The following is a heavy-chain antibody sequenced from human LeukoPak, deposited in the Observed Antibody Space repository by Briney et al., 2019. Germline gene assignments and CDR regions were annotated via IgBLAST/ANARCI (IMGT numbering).Heavy chain of an antibody. CDR3: ARGHRPRAIFGVVTPDAFDT. J-gene: IGHJ3*02. V-gene: IGHV5-51*01. CDR2: IYPGDCDT. D-gene: IGHD3-3*01. CDR1: GYSFTSYW. Sequence: GESLKISCKGSGYSFTSYWVGWVRQMPGKGLEWMGIIYPGDCDTRYSPSFQGQVTISADKSISTAYLQWSSLKASDTAMYYCARGHRPRAIFGVVTPDAFDTWGQGTMVTVSS.